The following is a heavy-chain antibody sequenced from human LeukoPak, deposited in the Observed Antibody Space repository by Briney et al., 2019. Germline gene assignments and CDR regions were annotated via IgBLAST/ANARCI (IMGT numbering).Heavy chain of an antibody. CDR2: ISYDGSNK. D-gene: IGHD6-13*01. J-gene: IGHJ4*02. CDR1: GFTFSSYG. CDR3: AKDFVSSSWSFDY. Sequence: GGSLRLSCAASGFTFSSYGMHWVRQAPGKGLEWVAVISYDGSNKYYADSVKGRLTISRDNSKNTLYLQMNSLRAEDTAVYYCAKDFVSSSWSFDYWGQGTLVTVSS. V-gene: IGHV3-30*18.